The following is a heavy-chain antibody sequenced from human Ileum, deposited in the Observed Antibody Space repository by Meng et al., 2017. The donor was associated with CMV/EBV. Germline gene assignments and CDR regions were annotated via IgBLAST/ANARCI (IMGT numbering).Heavy chain of an antibody. CDR1: GGSISSYY. V-gene: IGHV4-59*01. CDR2: IDYRGGT. CDR3: AGRSFDYDLWSGVLDN. J-gene: IGHJ4*02. D-gene: IGHD3-3*01. Sequence: GSLTLSCTVSGGSISSYYWSWIRQPPGKGLQWIAYIDYRGGTKYNPSLRSRVTMSVDTSKNQFSLKLTTVTAADTALYYCAGRSFDYDLWSGVLDNWGQGTLVTVSS.